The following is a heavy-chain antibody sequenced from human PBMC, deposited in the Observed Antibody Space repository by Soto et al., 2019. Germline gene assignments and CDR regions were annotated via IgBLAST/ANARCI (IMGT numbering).Heavy chain of an antibody. Sequence: EVQLLESGGGLVQPGGSLRLSCAASGFTFSSYAMSWVRQAPGKGLEWVSAISGSGGSTYYADSVKGRFTISRDNSMNTLYLQMNSLRAEDTAVYYCAKDAGARVPFIAVAGLYYFDYWGQGTLVTVSS. CDR2: ISGSGGST. CDR1: GFTFSSYA. J-gene: IGHJ4*02. CDR3: AKDAGARVPFIAVAGLYYFDY. V-gene: IGHV3-23*01. D-gene: IGHD6-19*01.